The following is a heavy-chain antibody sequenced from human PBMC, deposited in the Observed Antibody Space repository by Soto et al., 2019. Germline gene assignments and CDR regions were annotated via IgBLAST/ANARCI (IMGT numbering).Heavy chain of an antibody. Sequence: GGSLRLCCAASGFIFRSYWMHWVLQVPGKGLLWVSRINSDGSTKTYADPVKGRFTTSRDNARNTLFLEMNSLSAEDAAVYYCARESNNGYYNTPTGAFDIWGQGTVVTVSS. D-gene: IGHD3-22*01. CDR2: INSDGSTK. CDR1: GFIFRSYW. J-gene: IGHJ3*02. CDR3: ARESNNGYYNTPTGAFDI. V-gene: IGHV3-74*03.